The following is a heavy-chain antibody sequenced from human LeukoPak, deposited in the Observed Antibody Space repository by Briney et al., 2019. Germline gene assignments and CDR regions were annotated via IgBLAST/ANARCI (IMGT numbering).Heavy chain of an antibody. J-gene: IGHJ4*02. D-gene: IGHD3-16*01. CDR3: ARGVSLMIRLGGFMVNYFD. CDR1: GGSISSYY. V-gene: IGHV4-59*01. CDR2: IYYSGST. Sequence: SETLSLTCTVSGGSISSYYWSWIRQPPGKGLEWIGYIYYSGSTNYNPSLKSRVTISVDTSKNQFSLKLRSVTAADTAVYYCARGVSLMIRLGGFMVNYFDYGARGPW.